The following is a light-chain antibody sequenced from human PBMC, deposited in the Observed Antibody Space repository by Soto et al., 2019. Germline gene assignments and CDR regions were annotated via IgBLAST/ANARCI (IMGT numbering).Light chain of an antibody. V-gene: IGKV3-20*01. CDR3: QQYDSSVT. Sequence: EIVLTQSPGSLSLSPGERATLSCRASQSVDSRFFAWYQQRPGQAPRLLIYGASRRATGIPDRFTGSGSGTDFTLNISGLEPEDFALYYCQQYDSSVTFGLGTKVEIK. J-gene: IGKJ1*01. CDR2: GAS. CDR1: QSVDSRF.